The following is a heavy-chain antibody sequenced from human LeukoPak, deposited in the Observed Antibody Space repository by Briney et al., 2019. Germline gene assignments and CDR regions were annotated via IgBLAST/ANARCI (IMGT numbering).Heavy chain of an antibody. Sequence: GGSQRLPCAASGFTFSSYGMHWVRQAPGKGLEWVAVISYDASNKYYADSVKGRFTISRDNSKNTLYLQMNSLRAEDTAVYYCAKDLGSGWSTVGFDYWGQGTLVTVSS. V-gene: IGHV3-30*18. D-gene: IGHD6-19*01. CDR2: ISYDASNK. CDR3: AKDLGSGWSTVGFDY. J-gene: IGHJ4*02. CDR1: GFTFSSYG.